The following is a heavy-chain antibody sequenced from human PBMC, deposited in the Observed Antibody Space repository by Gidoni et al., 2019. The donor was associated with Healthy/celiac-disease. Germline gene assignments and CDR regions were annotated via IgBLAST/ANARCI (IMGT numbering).Heavy chain of an antibody. CDR2: IVPIFGKA. D-gene: IGHD1-26*01. J-gene: IGHJ4*02. Sequence: QVQLVQSGAEVKKPGSSVKVSCKSSGGTFSSYAISWVRQAPGQGREWMGGIVPIFGKANYAQKFQGRVTITADESTSTDYMELRSLRSEDTAVYYCARDLRDSYNQAPYFDYWGQGTLVTVSS. CDR3: ARDLRDSYNQAPYFDY. CDR1: GGTFSSYA. V-gene: IGHV1-69*01.